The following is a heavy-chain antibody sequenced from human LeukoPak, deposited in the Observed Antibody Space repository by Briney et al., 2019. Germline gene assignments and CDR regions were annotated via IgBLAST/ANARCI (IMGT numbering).Heavy chain of an antibody. D-gene: IGHD5-24*01. J-gene: IGHJ4*02. CDR1: GFTFSNYW. V-gene: IGHV3-7*01. CDR3: ARVGAGGGYNFYLDY. Sequence: PGGSLRLSCAASGFTFSNYWMSWVRPAPGKGLEWVANIKQDGSEKYYVDSVKGRFTISRDNAKNALYLKMNSLRAEDTAVYYCARVGAGGGYNFYLDYWGQGILVTVSS. CDR2: IKQDGSEK.